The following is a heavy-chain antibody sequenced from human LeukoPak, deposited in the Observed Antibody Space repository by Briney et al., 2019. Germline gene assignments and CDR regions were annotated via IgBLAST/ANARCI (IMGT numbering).Heavy chain of an antibody. V-gene: IGHV1-69*13. Sequence: GASVKVSCKASGGTFSSYAISGVRQAPGQGLEWMGGIIPIFGTANYAQKFQGRVTITADESTSTAYMELSSLRSEDTAVYYCARVRSSGWSNLDYWGQGTLVTVSS. D-gene: IGHD6-19*01. J-gene: IGHJ4*02. CDR3: ARVRSSGWSNLDY. CDR2: IIPIFGTA. CDR1: GGTFSSYA.